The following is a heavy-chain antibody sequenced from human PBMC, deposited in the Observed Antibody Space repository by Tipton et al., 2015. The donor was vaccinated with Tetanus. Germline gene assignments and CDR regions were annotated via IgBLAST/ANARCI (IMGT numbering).Heavy chain of an antibody. Sequence: QLVQSGGEVKKPGESLKISCKGSGYIFNNYWIGWVRQKPGKGLEWMGIIYPGDSDTRYSPSFQGQVTISVDKSINTAYMQWSSLKASDTSMFYCARAHCTDGVCNFDFWGQGALVAVAS. J-gene: IGHJ4*02. CDR1: GYIFNNYW. V-gene: IGHV5-51*01. D-gene: IGHD2-8*01. CDR2: IYPGDSDT. CDR3: ARAHCTDGVCNFDF.